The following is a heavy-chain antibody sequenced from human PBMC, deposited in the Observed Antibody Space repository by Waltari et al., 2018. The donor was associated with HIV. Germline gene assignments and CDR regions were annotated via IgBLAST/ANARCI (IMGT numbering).Heavy chain of an antibody. CDR2: ISAYNGNT. V-gene: IGHV1-18*01. CDR3: ARDLRGYCSSTSCYALGSYYYYGMDV. CDR1: GYTFTSYG. Sequence: QVQLVQSGAEVKKPGASVKVYCKASGYTFTSYGISWVRQAPGQGLEGMGWISAYNGNTNYAQKLQGRVTMTTDTSTSTAYMELRSLRSDDTAVYYCARDLRGYCSSTSCYALGSYYYYGMDVWGQGTTVTVSS. D-gene: IGHD2-2*01. J-gene: IGHJ6*02.